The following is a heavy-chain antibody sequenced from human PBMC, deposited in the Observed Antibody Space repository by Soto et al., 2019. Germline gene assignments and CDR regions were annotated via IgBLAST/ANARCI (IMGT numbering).Heavy chain of an antibody. CDR1: GGSISSGYYY. CDR2: IYYSGST. D-gene: IGHD2-2*01. V-gene: IGHV4-30-4*01. J-gene: IGHJ5*02. Sequence: QVQLQESGPGLVKPSQTLSLTCTVSGGSISSGYYYWSWIRQPPGKGLEWIGYIYYSGSTYYNPSLKSRVTISVDTSKNQFSLKLSSVTAADTAVYYCARVIVVVPAAAGWFDPWGQGTLVTVSS. CDR3: ARVIVVVPAAAGWFDP.